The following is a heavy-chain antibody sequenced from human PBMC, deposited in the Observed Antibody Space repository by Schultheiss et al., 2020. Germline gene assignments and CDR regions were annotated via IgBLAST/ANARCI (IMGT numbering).Heavy chain of an antibody. CDR1: GFTFSDYY. CDR2: IKSKTDGGTT. D-gene: IGHD3-10*01. CDR3: TTDRGGYRSDLDY. Sequence: GGSLRLSCAASGFTFSDYYMSWVRQAPGKGLEWVGRIKSKTDGGTTDYAAPVKGRFTISRDDSKNTLYLQMNSLKTEDTAVYYCTTDRGGYRSDLDYWGQGTLVTVAS. J-gene: IGHJ4*02. V-gene: IGHV3-15*01.